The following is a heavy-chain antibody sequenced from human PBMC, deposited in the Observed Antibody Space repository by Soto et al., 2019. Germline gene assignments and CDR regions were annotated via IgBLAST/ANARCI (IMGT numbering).Heavy chain of an antibody. CDR3: ARQTKSSPARGPHRFER. D-gene: IGHD6-13*01. CDR2: TYHSGTT. Sequence: SETLSLTCAVYGDSINTSHWWSWVRQTPGKGLEWIGETYHSGTTNYNPSLKSRVTISVDKSKNLFSLKLNSVTAADTALYFCARQTKSSPARGPHRFERWGQGALVSLSS. J-gene: IGHJ5*02. CDR1: GDSINTSHW. V-gene: IGHV4-4*02.